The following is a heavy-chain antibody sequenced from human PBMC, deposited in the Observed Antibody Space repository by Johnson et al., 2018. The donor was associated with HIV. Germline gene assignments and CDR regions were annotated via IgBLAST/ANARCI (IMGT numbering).Heavy chain of an antibody. CDR2: ISYDGSDK. CDR1: GFTFSSYG. CDR3: VTLKGPRLHIAARRPDAFDI. Sequence: QVQLVESGGGVVQPGRSLRLSCAASGFTFSSYGMHWVRQAPAKGLEWVAVISYDGSDKDYADSVKGRFTISRDSSKNTLYLQMNSLRAEDTAVYYCVTLKGPRLHIAARRPDAFDIWGQGTMVTVSS. D-gene: IGHD6-6*01. J-gene: IGHJ3*02. V-gene: IGHV3-30*04.